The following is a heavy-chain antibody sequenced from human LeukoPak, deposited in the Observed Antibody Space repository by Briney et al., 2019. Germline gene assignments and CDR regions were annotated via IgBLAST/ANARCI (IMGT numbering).Heavy chain of an antibody. D-gene: IGHD6-19*01. J-gene: IGHJ4*02. V-gene: IGHV1-2*02. CDR1: GDTFTGYY. Sequence: ASVKVSCKASGDTFTGYYMHWVRHAPGQGLQWMGWINPNSGGTNYAQKFQGRVTMTRDTSISTAYMELSRLRSDDTAVYYCANSPGRSAWYGAPDYWGQGTLVTVSS. CDR3: ANSPGRSAWYGAPDY. CDR2: INPNSGGT.